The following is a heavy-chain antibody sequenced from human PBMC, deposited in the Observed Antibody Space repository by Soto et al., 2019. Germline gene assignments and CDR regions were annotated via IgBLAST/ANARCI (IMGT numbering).Heavy chain of an antibody. Sequence: KASETLSLTCTVSGGSISSSSYYWGWIRQPPGKGLEWIGSIYYSGSTYYNQSLKSRVTISVDTSKNQFSLKLSSVTAADTAVYYCARSLRYYDSSGYLEAKTWFDPWGQGTLVTVSS. V-gene: IGHV4-39*01. CDR1: GGSISSSSYY. CDR3: ARSLRYYDSSGYLEAKTWFDP. J-gene: IGHJ5*02. D-gene: IGHD3-22*01. CDR2: IYYSGST.